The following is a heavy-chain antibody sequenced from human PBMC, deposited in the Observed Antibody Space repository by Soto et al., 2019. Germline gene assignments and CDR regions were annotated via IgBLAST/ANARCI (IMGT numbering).Heavy chain of an antibody. D-gene: IGHD1-20*01. V-gene: IGHV4-34*01. Sequence: QVQLQQWGAGLLKPSETLSLTCAVYGGSFSGYYWSWIRQPPGKGLEWIGEINHSGSTNYNPSLKSRVTISVATSKNQVSLKLSSVTAADTAVYYCARVGFNWNDDYYGMDVWGQGTTVTVSS. J-gene: IGHJ6*02. CDR3: ARVGFNWNDDYYGMDV. CDR2: INHSGST. CDR1: GGSFSGYY.